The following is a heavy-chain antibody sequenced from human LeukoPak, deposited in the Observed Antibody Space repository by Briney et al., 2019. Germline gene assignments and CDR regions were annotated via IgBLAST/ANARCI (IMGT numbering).Heavy chain of an antibody. V-gene: IGHV1-2*02. J-gene: IGHJ5*02. CDR2: INPNSGGT. D-gene: IGHD3-10*01. CDR1: GYTFTGYY. Sequence: ASVKVSCKASGYTFTGYYMHWVRQAPGQGLEWMGWINPNSGGTNYAQKFQGRVTMTRDTSISTAYMEMSRLRSDATAVYYCARGDYYYGSGGYYRAPYNWFDPWGQGTLVTVSS. CDR3: ARGDYYYGSGGYYRAPYNWFDP.